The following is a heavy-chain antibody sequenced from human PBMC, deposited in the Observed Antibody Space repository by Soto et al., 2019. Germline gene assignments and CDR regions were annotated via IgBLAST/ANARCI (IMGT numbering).Heavy chain of an antibody. CDR3: ARGGRRSPGMDV. CDR1: GGSISSGGYY. Sequence: QVQLQESGPGLVKPSQTLSLTCTVSGGSISSGGYYWSWIRQHPGKGLEWIGYIYYSGSTYYNPSLKSRVTISVDTSKNQFSLKLSSVAAADTAMYYCARGGRRSPGMDVWGQGTTVTVSS. CDR2: IYYSGST. J-gene: IGHJ6*02. V-gene: IGHV4-31*03.